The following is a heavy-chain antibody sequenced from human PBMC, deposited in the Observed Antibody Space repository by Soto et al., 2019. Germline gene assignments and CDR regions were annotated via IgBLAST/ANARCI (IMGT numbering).Heavy chain of an antibody. J-gene: IGHJ4*02. CDR2: ITGGGDNT. V-gene: IGHV3-23*01. CDR3: TQDGGSRGWLTAN. D-gene: IGHD6-19*01. CDR1: GFTFTSYA. Sequence: EVQLLESGGDLVQPGGSLRLSCAASGFTFTSYAMSWIRQAPGKGLEWVSAITGGGDNTYYADSVKGRLTISIDNSKNTLYLQMNSLIAEDPAFYYFTQDGGSRGWLTANLGQGKLVTISS.